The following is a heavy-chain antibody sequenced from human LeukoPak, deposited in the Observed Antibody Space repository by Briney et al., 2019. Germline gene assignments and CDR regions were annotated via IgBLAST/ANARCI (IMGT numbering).Heavy chain of an antibody. D-gene: IGHD5-18*01. J-gene: IGHJ4*02. CDR1: GGSISSYY. V-gene: IGHV4-4*07. Sequence: LETLSLTCTVSGGSISSYYWSWIRQPAGKGLEWIGRIYTSGSTNYNPSLKSRVTMSVDTSKNQFSLKLSSVTAADTAVYYCARDRDTAMVTGFDYWGQGTLVTVSS. CDR2: IYTSGST. CDR3: ARDRDTAMVTGFDY.